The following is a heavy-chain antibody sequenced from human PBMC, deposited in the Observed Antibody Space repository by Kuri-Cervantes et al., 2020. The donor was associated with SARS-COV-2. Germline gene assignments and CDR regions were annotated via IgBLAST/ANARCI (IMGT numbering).Heavy chain of an antibody. CDR1: GFRFSDYG. CDR3: AKGGMTTVTALDWYFDL. V-gene: IGHV3-48*01. CDR2: ISSSSTSI. D-gene: IGHD4-17*01. J-gene: IGHJ2*01. Sequence: GESLKISCAASGFRFSDYGMNWVRQGPEKGLECVAYISSSSTSIYYADSVKGRFTISRDNAKNSLYLQMDSLRAEDTAVYYCAKGGMTTVTALDWYFDLWGRGTLVTVSS.